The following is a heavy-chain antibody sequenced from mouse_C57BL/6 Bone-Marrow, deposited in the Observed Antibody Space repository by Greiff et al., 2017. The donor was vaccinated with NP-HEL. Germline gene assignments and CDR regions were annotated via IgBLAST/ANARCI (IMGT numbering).Heavy chain of an antibody. CDR2: INPSTGGT. CDR1: GYSFTGYY. J-gene: IGHJ1*03. D-gene: IGHD1-1*01. V-gene: IGHV1-42*01. CDR3: ASGDYGSSFYWYFDV. Sequence: EVQLQQSGPELVKPGASVKISCKASGYSFTGYYMNWVKQSPEKSLEWIGEINPSTGGTTYNQKFKAKATLTVDKSSSTAYMQLKSLTSEDSAVYYCASGDYGSSFYWYFDVWGTGTTVTVSS.